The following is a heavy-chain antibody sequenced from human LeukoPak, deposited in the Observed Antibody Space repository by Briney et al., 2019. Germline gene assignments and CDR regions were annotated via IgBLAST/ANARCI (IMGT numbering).Heavy chain of an antibody. V-gene: IGHV4-59*01. D-gene: IGHD2-8*01. J-gene: IGHJ6*02. CDR2: IYYSGST. CDR1: GGSISSYY. CDR3: ARDLTGYCTNGVCDYYYGMDV. Sequence: SETLSLTCTVSGGSISSYYWSWIRQPPGKGLEWIGYIYYSGSTNYNPSLKSRVTISVDMSKNQFSLKLSSVTAADTAVYYCARDLTGYCTNGVCDYYYGMDVWGQGTTVTVSS.